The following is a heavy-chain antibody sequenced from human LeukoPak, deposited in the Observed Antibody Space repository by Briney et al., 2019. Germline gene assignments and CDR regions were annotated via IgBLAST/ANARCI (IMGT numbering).Heavy chain of an antibody. CDR2: LNHDGSTT. D-gene: IGHD5-12*01. CDR3: ARGRPRGYSGFVSDH. J-gene: IGHJ5*02. CDR1: GFNFTNHW. Sequence: GRSLRLSCAASGFNFTNHWMHWFRRAPGKGLVWVSRLNHDGSTTTYADFVKGRFTISRDNAKKTLYLQMNSLTAEDTAVYFCARGRPRGYSGFVSDHWGQGTPISVSS. V-gene: IGHV3-74*03.